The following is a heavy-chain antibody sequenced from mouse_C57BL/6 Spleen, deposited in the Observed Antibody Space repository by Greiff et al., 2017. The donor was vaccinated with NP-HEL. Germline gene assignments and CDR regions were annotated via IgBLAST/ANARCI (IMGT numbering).Heavy chain of an antibody. CDR2: ISSGGDYI. Sequence: EVKVVESGEGLVKPGGSLKLSCAASGFTFSSYAMSWVRQTPEKRLEWVAYISSGGDYIYYADTVKGRFTISRDNARNTLYLQMSSLKSEDTAMYYCTRSSYYEDFDYWGQGTTLTVSS. CDR1: GFTFSSYA. CDR3: TRSSYYEDFDY. D-gene: IGHD1-1*01. J-gene: IGHJ2*01. V-gene: IGHV5-9-1*02.